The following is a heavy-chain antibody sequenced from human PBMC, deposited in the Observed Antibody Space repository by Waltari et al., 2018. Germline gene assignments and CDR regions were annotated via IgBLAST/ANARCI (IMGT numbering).Heavy chain of an antibody. CDR2: ISPTRGTT. V-gene: IGHV1-2*06. Sequence: QVHLVQSGDEVKEPGASVKVSCKASGHTFTGDYIHWVRQAPGQGLEWMGRISPTRGTTNYAQQVQGRVTMTKDTSMNTAYMEVNGLTSDDTAVYYCATIGWEMATVSGPSGGSWGQGTRVTVSS. D-gene: IGHD1-26*01. CDR3: ATIGWEMATVSGPSGGS. J-gene: IGHJ5*02. CDR1: GHTFTGDY.